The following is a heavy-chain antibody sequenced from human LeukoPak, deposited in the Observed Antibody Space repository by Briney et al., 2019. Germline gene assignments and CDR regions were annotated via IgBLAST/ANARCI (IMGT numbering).Heavy chain of an antibody. J-gene: IGHJ6*03. D-gene: IGHD1-26*01. CDR2: IYYSGST. Sequence: SETLSLTCTVSGGSISSSNYYWVWIRQPPGKGLEWIGSIYYSGSTYYNPSLKSRVTISVDTSKNQFSLKLSSVTAADKAVYYCAGRYSGSYGLYSHHSTDVWGKGTTVTISS. CDR1: GGSISSSNYY. V-gene: IGHV4-39*07. CDR3: AGRYSGSYGLYSHHSTDV.